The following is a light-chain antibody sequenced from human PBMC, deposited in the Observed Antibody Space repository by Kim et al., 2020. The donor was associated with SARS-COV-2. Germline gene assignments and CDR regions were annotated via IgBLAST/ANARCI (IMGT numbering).Light chain of an antibody. Sequence: SPGERATLSFRASQSIDTSLAGYQHRPGQAPRLLVYDASIRATGVPDRFSGSGSGTDFTLTISSLEPEDFSTYYCQQRDSWPPAVSFGGGTKV. J-gene: IGKJ4*01. CDR2: DAS. CDR1: QSIDTS. V-gene: IGKV3-11*01. CDR3: QQRDSWPPAVS.